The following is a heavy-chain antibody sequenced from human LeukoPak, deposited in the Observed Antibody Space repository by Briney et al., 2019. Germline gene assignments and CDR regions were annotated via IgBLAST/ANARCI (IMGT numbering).Heavy chain of an antibody. D-gene: IGHD6-19*01. J-gene: IGHJ4*02. CDR2: ISSSSSYI. CDR1: GFTFSSYS. Sequence: GGSLRLSCAASGFTFSSYSMNWVRQAPGKGLEWVSSISSSSSYIYYADSVKGRFAISRDNAKNSLYLQMNSLRAEDTAVYYCARAGAVAGTANDYWGQGTLVTVSS. V-gene: IGHV3-21*01. CDR3: ARAGAVAGTANDY.